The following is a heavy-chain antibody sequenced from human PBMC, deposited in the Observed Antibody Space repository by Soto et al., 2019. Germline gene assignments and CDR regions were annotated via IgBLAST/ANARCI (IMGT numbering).Heavy chain of an antibody. CDR2: INHSGST. D-gene: IGHD1-26*01. J-gene: IGHJ3*02. Sequence: SETLSLTCAVYGGSFSGYYWSWIRQPPGKGLEWIGEINHSGSTNYNPSLKSRVTISVDTSKNQFSLKLSSVTAADTAVYYCARGWEGRDDAFDSWGQGTRVTVAS. V-gene: IGHV4-34*01. CDR3: ARGWEGRDDAFDS. CDR1: GGSFSGYY.